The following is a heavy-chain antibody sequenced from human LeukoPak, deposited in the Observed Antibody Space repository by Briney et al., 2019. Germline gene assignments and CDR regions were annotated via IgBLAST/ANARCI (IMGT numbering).Heavy chain of an antibody. V-gene: IGHV3-7*01. CDR2: IKEDGSEK. CDR1: GFSFRSCW. Sequence: PGGSLRLSCAASGFSFRSCWMGWVRQAPGKGLEWVANIKEDGSEKYYVDSVKGRFTISRDNAKNALYLQMNSLRAEDTAVYYCARVAWPHYFDYWGQGTLVTVSS. J-gene: IGHJ4*02. D-gene: IGHD2-21*01. CDR3: ARVAWPHYFDY.